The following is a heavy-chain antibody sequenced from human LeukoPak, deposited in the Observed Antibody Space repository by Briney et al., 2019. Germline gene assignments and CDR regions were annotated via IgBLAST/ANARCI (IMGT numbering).Heavy chain of an antibody. D-gene: IGHD3-10*01. CDR1: GGSISSVNYY. CDR3: ARAVRSGSYYYYYYGMDV. V-gene: IGHV4-31*03. Sequence: SETLSLTCTVSGGSISSVNYYWSWIRQHPGKGLEWIGFIYNSGSTYYNPSLKSRVTISVDTSKNQFSLNLSSVTAADTAVYYCARAVRSGSYYYYYYGMDVWGQGTTDTVSS. J-gene: IGHJ6*02. CDR2: IYNSGST.